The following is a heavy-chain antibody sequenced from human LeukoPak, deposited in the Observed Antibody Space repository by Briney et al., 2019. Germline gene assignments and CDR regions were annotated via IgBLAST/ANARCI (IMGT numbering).Heavy chain of an antibody. CDR1: GYTFTIYG. CDR3: AGNDYDFWSGYSFWFDP. V-gene: IGHV1-18*01. Sequence: ASVKVSCKASGYTFTIYGISWVRQAPGQGLEWMGWISAYNGNTNYAQKLQGRVTMTTDTSTSTAYMELRSLRSDDTAVYYCAGNDYDFWSGYSFWFDPWGQGTLVTVSS. CDR2: ISAYNGNT. D-gene: IGHD3-3*01. J-gene: IGHJ5*02.